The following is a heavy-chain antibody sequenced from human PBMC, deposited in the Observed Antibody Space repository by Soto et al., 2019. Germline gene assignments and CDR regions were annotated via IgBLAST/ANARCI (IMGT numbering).Heavy chain of an antibody. J-gene: IGHJ4*02. Sequence: EVQLVESGGGLVQPGGPLRPSGAPSGLTLGSNSMNWVPQAPGRGLEWVSDISSSSSTIYYTNSVKGRFTISRDNAKNSLYLQMNSLRDEDTAVYYCARDRETYYFDYWGQGTLVTVSS. CDR1: GLTLGSNS. V-gene: IGHV3-48*02. CDR2: ISSSSSTI. CDR3: ARDRETYYFDY.